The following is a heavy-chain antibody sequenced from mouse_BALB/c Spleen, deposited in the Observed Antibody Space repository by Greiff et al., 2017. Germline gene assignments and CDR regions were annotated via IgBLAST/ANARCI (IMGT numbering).Heavy chain of an antibody. CDR3: ARSSDSSGYNYYAMDY. Sequence: EVQLVESGPELMKPGASVKISCKASGYSFTSYYMHWVKQSHGKSLEWIGYIDPFNGGTSYNQKFKGKATLTVDKSSSTAYMHLSSLTSEDSAVYYCARSSDSSGYNYYAMDYWGQGTSVTVSS. J-gene: IGHJ4*01. D-gene: IGHD3-2*01. CDR2: IDPFNGGT. V-gene: IGHV1S135*01. CDR1: GYSFTSYY.